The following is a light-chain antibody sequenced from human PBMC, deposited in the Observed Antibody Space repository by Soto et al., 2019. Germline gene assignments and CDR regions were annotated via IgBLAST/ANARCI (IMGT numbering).Light chain of an antibody. V-gene: IGLV2-11*01. Sequence: QSVLTQPRSVSASPGQSVTISCTGTSSDVGRYDYVSWYQQHPGKAPKLIVYDVTERPSGVPDRFSGSKSGNTASLTISGLQAESEADYSCCSFAGSYSYVFGTGTKATV. CDR3: CSFAGSYSYV. CDR2: DVT. CDR1: SSDVGRYDY. J-gene: IGLJ1*01.